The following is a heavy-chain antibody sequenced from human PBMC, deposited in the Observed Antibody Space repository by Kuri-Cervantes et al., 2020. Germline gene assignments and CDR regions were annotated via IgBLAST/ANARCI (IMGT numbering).Heavy chain of an antibody. CDR2: FYTGGST. CDR3: ARDPPLVGGFDY. CDR1: GFTISSNY. D-gene: IGHD1-26*01. J-gene: IGHJ4*02. Sequence: GGSLRLSCAASGFTISSNYMSWVRQAPGKGLEWVSVFYTGGSTFYADSVKGRFTISRDNSKNTLYLQMNSLRAEDTAVYYCARDPPLVGGFDYWGQGTLVTVSS. V-gene: IGHV3-53*01.